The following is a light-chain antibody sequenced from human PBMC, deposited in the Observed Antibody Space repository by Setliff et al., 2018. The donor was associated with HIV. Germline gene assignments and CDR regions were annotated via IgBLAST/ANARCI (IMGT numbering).Light chain of an antibody. CDR3: CSYAGSYTFV. CDR1: SSDVGGYHY. Sequence: SVLTQPRSVSGSPGQSVTISCTGTSSDVGGYHYVSWYQQHPGKAPKVMIYDVSKRPSGVPDRFSGSKSGNTASLTISGLQAEDEADYYCCSYAGSYTFVFGTGTKVTVL. CDR2: DVS. V-gene: IGLV2-11*01. J-gene: IGLJ1*01.